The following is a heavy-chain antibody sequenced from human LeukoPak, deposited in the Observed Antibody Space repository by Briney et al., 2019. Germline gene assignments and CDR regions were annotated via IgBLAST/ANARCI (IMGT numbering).Heavy chain of an antibody. CDR1: GFTFNNYA. J-gene: IGHJ4*02. CDR3: AKDGGLWVSAHWGDS. D-gene: IGHD7-27*01. Sequence: GGSLRLSCAASGFTFNNYAMNWVRQAPGKGLEWVSAISGSGGSAYYADSVKGRFTVSRDNSKNTLFLQMNSLRAEDTAVYYCAKDGGLWVSAHWGDSWGRGTLVTVSS. CDR2: ISGSGGSA. V-gene: IGHV3-23*01.